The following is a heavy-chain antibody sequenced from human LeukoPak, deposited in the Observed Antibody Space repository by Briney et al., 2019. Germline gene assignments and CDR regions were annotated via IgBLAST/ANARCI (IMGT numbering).Heavy chain of an antibody. CDR2: MNPNSGNT. D-gene: IGHD5-24*01. Sequence: GASVKLSCKASGFTFTSYDTNWVRQASGQGLEWMGWMNPNSGNTGYAQKFQGRVTMTRNTSISTAYMELSSLRSEDTAVYYCARGHNYSNFGGHYYYYMDVWGKGTTVTVSS. CDR1: GFTFTSYD. CDR3: ARGHNYSNFGGHYYYYMDV. J-gene: IGHJ6*03. V-gene: IGHV1-8*01.